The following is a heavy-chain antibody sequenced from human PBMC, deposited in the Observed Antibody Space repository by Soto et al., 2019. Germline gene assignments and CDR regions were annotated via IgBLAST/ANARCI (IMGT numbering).Heavy chain of an antibody. J-gene: IGHJ6*03. CDR3: ANLPRGSGYDYGYYYYYMDV. D-gene: IGHD5-12*01. CDR2: ISYDGSNK. CDR1: GFTFSSYG. Sequence: GGSLRLSCAASGFTFSSYGMHWVRQAPGKGLEWVAVISYDGSNKYYADSVKGRFTISRDNSKNTLSLQMNSLRAEDTAVYYFANLPRGSGYDYGYYYYYMDVWGKGTTVTVSS. V-gene: IGHV3-30*18.